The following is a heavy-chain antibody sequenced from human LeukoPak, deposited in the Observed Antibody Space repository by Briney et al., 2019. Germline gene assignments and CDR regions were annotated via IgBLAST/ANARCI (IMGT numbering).Heavy chain of an antibody. J-gene: IGHJ4*02. D-gene: IGHD5-24*01. CDR3: ARDGDAYNFDF. Sequence: AGGSLRLSCAASGFTFSDYWMHWVRQVPGKGLVWGSRIYRDGSNTDYADSVKGRFIISRDNVKNTLYLQMNSLRADDTAVYYCARDGDAYNFDFWGQGALVTVSS. V-gene: IGHV3-74*01. CDR1: GFTFSDYW. CDR2: IYRDGSNT.